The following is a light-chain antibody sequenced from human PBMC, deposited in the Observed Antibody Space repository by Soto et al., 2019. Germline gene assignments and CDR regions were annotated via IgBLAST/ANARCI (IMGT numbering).Light chain of an antibody. CDR1: QTISDY. J-gene: IGKJ2*01. Sequence: DIQMTQSPSSLTASVGDRVTITCRASQTISDYLNWYQHKPGRAPKLLISGASSLQSGVTSRIRGSGSGTDFTLTISSLQPEDFATYYCQHSYRRPYSFGQGPMLEIK. CDR2: GAS. V-gene: IGKV1-39*01. CDR3: QHSYRRPYS.